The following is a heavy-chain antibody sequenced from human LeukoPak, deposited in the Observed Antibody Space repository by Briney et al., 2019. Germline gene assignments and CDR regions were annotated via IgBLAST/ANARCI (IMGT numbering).Heavy chain of an antibody. Sequence: GGSLRLSCAASGFTFTSYTMNWVRQAPGRGLEWISYIMRTADVTSYADSVEGRFTISRDDAKNSLYLQMNSLRAEDTAVYYCARDENWKGGFDPWGQGTLVTVSS. D-gene: IGHD1-1*01. CDR2: IMRTADVT. CDR1: GFTFTSYT. V-gene: IGHV3-48*01. J-gene: IGHJ5*02. CDR3: ARDENWKGGFDP.